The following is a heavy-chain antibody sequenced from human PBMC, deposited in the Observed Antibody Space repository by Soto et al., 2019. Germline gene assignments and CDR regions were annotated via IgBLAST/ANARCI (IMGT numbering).Heavy chain of an antibody. J-gene: IGHJ4*02. CDR2: IRTISSAI. Sequence: GPLKISGAASVFTFRDYPMNWVRQAPGKGLEWVSSIRTISSAIYFADSVRGRFTISRDNARNSLYLQMTSLRDEDTAVYYCARETPSFDSWGQGTLVTVSS. CDR1: VFTFRDYP. D-gene: IGHD2-15*01. V-gene: IGHV3-48*02. CDR3: ARETPSFDS.